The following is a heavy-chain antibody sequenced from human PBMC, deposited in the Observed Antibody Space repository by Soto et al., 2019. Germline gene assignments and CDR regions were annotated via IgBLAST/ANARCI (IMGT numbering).Heavy chain of an antibody. CDR1: GFTFSNYW. V-gene: IGHV3-74*01. CDR3: ARDGFRGYDTGGWFDP. CDR2: INSDGSST. Sequence: PVGSLRLSCAASGFTFSNYWMHWVRQAPGKGLVWVSRINSDGSSTSCADSVKGRFTISRDNARTTLYLQMNSLRPEDTAVYYCARDGFRGYDTGGWFDPWGQGTLVTVSS. J-gene: IGHJ5*02. D-gene: IGHD5-12*01.